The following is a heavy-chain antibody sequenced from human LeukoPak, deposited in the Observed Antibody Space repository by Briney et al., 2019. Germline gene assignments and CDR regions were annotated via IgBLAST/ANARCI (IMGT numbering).Heavy chain of an antibody. D-gene: IGHD6-25*01. Sequence: GGPLRLSCAASGFTFSTYAMHGGRQAPGKGLEGVGVISSDGSDEWYAESAKGRFTISRDNSKNTLYLQIDSLRPEDTAIYYCERSISVGAFDIWGQGTMVTVSS. J-gene: IGHJ3*02. V-gene: IGHV3-30*04. CDR3: ERSISVGAFDI. CDR1: GFTFSTYA. CDR2: ISSDGSDE.